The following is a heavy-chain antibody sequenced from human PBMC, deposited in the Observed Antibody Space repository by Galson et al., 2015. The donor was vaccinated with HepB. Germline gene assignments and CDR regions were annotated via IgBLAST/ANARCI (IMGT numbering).Heavy chain of an antibody. CDR3: ARARDVWFGESIVLAPDY. Sequence: SVKVSCKASGYTFTSYGISWVRQAPGQGLEWMGWISAYNGNTNYAQKLQGRVTMTTDTSTSTAYMELRSLRSDDTAVYYCARARDVWFGESIVLAPDYWGQGTLVTVSS. CDR2: ISAYNGNT. J-gene: IGHJ4*02. D-gene: IGHD3-10*01. V-gene: IGHV1-18*01. CDR1: GYTFTSYG.